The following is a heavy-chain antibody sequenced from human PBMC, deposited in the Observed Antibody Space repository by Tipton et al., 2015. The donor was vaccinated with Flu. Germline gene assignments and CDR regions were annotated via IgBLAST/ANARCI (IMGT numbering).Heavy chain of an antibody. CDR2: VSGGGGST. D-gene: IGHD5/OR15-5a*01. CDR1: GFTFSTYA. Sequence: SLRLSCVASGFTFSTYAMTWVRQSPGKGLEWVSSVSGGGGSTYYADSVKGRFTISRDNSKNTLYLQMHSLRAEDTAIYYCAKVIPEKVSGLDYWGQGTPVTVSS. J-gene: IGHJ4*02. CDR3: AKVIPEKVSGLDY. V-gene: IGHV3-23*01.